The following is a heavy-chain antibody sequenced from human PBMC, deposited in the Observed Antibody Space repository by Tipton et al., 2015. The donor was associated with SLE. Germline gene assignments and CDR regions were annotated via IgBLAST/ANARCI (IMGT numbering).Heavy chain of an antibody. CDR2: IFYSVNT. Sequence: TLSLTCAVYGGSFSSYYWAWIRQPPGMALEWIGTIFYSVNTHYNPSLKNRVTISVETSKNQFSLRLTSVTAADTAVYYCARGELIEGFDPWGQGTLVTVAA. D-gene: IGHD3-22*01. CDR3: ARGELIEGFDP. J-gene: IGHJ5*02. CDR1: GGSFSSYY. V-gene: IGHV4-34*12.